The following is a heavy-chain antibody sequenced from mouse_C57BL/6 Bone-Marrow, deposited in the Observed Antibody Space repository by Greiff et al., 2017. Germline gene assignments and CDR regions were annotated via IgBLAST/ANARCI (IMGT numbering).Heavy chain of an antibody. CDR2: INPSNGGT. CDR3: ESPNYYDNSRDD. V-gene: IGHV1-53*01. J-gene: IGHJ2*01. D-gene: IGHD1-1*01. Sequence: VQLQQSGPELVKPGASVKLSCKASGYTFTSYWMHWVKQRPGQGLEWIGNINPSNGGTNYNEKFKGKATLTVDKATSTANMQLSSLTCEDAEVYDDESPNYYDNSRDDWGQGTTLTVTS. CDR1: GYTFTSYW.